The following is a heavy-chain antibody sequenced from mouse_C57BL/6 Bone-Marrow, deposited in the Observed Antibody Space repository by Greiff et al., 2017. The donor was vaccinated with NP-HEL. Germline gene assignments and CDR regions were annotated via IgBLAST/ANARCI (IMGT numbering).Heavy chain of an antibody. CDR1: GYTFTSYW. J-gene: IGHJ2*01. V-gene: IGHV1-55*01. CDR2: IYPGSGST. CDR3: ARWYYGSSYENYFDY. D-gene: IGHD1-1*01. Sequence: VQLQQPGAELVKPGASVKMSCKASGYTFTSYWITWVKQRPGQGLEWIGDIYPGSGSTNYNEKLKSKATLTVDTSSSTAYMQLSSLTSEDSAVYYCARWYYGSSYENYFDYWGQGTTLTVSS.